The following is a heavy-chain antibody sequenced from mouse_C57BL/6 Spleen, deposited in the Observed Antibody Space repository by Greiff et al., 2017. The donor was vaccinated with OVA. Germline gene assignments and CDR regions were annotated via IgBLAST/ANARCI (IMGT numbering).Heavy chain of an antibody. Sequence: VQLQQSGPELVKPGASVKISCKASGYAFSSSWMNWVKQRPGKGLEWIGRIYPGDGDTNYNGKFKGKATLTADKSSSTAYMQLSSLTSEDSAVDFCARYAPDDYYGRAMDYWGQGTSVTVSS. V-gene: IGHV1-82*01. CDR2: IYPGDGDT. D-gene: IGHD1-1*01. CDR1: GYAFSSSW. CDR3: ARYAPDDYYGRAMDY. J-gene: IGHJ4*01.